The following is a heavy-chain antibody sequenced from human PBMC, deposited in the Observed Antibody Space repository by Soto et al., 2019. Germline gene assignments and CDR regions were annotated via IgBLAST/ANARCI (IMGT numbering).Heavy chain of an antibody. CDR1: GCSFSGYY. CDR2: VNHSGST. V-gene: IGHV4-34*01. J-gene: IGHJ3*01. CDR3: ARSGRRRYGELFLRRGDCDGMDV. Sequence: SETLSLTCAVYGCSFSGYYWFGSLQHPGKGLEWIGEVNHSGSTNYNPSLKSRGTISVDTSTNQYSLKLHSVTAAHTAAYYFARSGRRRYGELFLRRGDCDGMDVWGQGTLVTVSS. D-gene: IGHD3-10*01.